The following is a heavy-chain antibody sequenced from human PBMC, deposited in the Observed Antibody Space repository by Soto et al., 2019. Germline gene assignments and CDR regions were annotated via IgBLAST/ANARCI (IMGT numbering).Heavy chain of an antibody. CDR3: ARLRGGSYYHYYGMEV. CDR1: GGSISSSSYY. V-gene: IGHV4-39*01. J-gene: IGHJ6*02. CDR2: IYYSGST. D-gene: IGHD3-10*01. Sequence: SETLSLTCTVSGGSISSSSYYWGWIRQPPGKGLEWIGSIYYSGSTYYNPSLKSRVTISVDTSKNQFSLKLSSVTAADTAVYYCARLRGGSYYHYYGMEVWGQGTTVTVSS.